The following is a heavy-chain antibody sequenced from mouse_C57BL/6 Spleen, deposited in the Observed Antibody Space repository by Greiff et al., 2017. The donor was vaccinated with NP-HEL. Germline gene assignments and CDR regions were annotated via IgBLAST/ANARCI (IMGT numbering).Heavy chain of an antibody. D-gene: IGHD1-1*01. CDR1: GYAFSSSW. Sequence: VQLQQSGPELVKPGASVKISCKASGYAFSSSWMNWVKQRPGKGLEWIGRIYPGDGDTNYNGKFKGKATLTADKSSSTAYMQLSSLTSEDSAVYFCARDDYGRGWYFDVWGTGTTVTVSS. CDR2: IYPGDGDT. V-gene: IGHV1-82*01. CDR3: ARDDYGRGWYFDV. J-gene: IGHJ1*03.